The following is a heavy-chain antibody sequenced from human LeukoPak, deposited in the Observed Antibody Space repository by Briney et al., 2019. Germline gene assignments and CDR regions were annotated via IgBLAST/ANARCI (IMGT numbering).Heavy chain of an antibody. D-gene: IGHD6-13*01. CDR2: IYYSGST. Sequence: SETLSLTCTVSGGSISSYYWSWIRQPPGKGLEWIGYIYYSGSTNYNPSLKSRVTISVDTSKNQFSLKLSSVTAADTAVYYCARVGSSSWYGMDVWGQGTTVTVSS. J-gene: IGHJ6*02. CDR1: GGSISSYY. CDR3: ARVGSSSWYGMDV. V-gene: IGHV4-59*01.